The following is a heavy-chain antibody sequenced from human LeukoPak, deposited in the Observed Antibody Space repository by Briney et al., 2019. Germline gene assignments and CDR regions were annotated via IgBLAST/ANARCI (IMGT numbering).Heavy chain of an antibody. J-gene: IGHJ4*02. CDR3: ALPGPAANFDY. Sequence: GGSVRLSCAASGFTFSSYWMLWVRQPPGRGRVWVSRINSEGSSTSYADSVKGRFTITRDNAKNTLYLQINSPRAEDTAVYYCALPGPAANFDYRGQGTLVTVSS. V-gene: IGHV3-74*01. CDR1: GFTFSSYW. D-gene: IGHD5-18*01. CDR2: INSEGSST.